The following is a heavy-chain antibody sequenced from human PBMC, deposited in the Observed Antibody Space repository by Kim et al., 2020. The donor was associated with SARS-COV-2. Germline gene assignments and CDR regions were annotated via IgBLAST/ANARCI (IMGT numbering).Heavy chain of an antibody. CDR1: GGSISSSSYY. Sequence: SETLSLTCTVSGGSISSSSYYWGWIRQPPGKGLEWIGSIYYSGSTYYNPSLKSRVTISVDTSKNQFSLKLSSVTAADTAVYYCARQGGIAVAGTPFYYYYYGMDVWGQGNTVTVSS. CDR2: IYYSGST. CDR3: ARQGGIAVAGTPFYYYYYGMDV. D-gene: IGHD6-19*01. V-gene: IGHV4-39*01. J-gene: IGHJ6*02.